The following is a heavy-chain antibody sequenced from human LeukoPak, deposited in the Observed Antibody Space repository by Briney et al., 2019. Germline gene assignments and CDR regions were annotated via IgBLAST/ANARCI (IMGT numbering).Heavy chain of an antibody. J-gene: IGHJ4*02. CDR1: GGSFSGYY. V-gene: IGHV4-34*01. CDR3: ARGRRRLRLPNFDY. Sequence: SETLSLTCAVYGGSFSGYYWSWIRQPPGKGLEWIGEINHSGRTNYDPSLKSRVTISVDTSKNQFSLKLSSVTAADTAVYYCARGRRRLRLPNFDYWGQGTLVTVSS. D-gene: IGHD5-12*01. CDR2: INHSGRT.